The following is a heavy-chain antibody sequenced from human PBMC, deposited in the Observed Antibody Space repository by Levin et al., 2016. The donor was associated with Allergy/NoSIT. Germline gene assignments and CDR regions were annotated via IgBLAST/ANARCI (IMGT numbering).Heavy chain of an antibody. J-gene: IGHJ4*02. Sequence: SETLSLTCAVYGGSFSGYYWSWIRQPPGKGLEWIGEINHSGSTNYNPSLKSRVTISVDTSKNQFSLKLSSVTAADTAVYYCAKSQMVRGVIVYWGQGTLVTVSS. V-gene: IGHV4-34*01. D-gene: IGHD3-10*01. CDR1: GGSFSGYY. CDR3: AKSQMVRGVIVY. CDR2: INHSGST.